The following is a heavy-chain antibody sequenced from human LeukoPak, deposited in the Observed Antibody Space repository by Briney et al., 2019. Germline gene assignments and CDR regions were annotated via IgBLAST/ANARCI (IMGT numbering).Heavy chain of an antibody. Sequence: ASVKVSCKASGYTFTGYYMHWVRQAPGQGLEWMGWINPNSGGTNYAQKFQGRVTMTRDTSISTAYMELSRLRSDDTAVYYCARGAHYDILTDIDYSGQGTLVTVSS. J-gene: IGHJ4*02. V-gene: IGHV1-2*02. CDR1: GYTFTGYY. CDR2: INPNSGGT. D-gene: IGHD3-9*01. CDR3: ARGAHYDILTDIDY.